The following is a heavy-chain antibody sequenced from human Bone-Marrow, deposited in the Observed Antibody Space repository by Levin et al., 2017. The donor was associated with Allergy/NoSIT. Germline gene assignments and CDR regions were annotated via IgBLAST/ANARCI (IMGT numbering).Heavy chain of an antibody. CDR2: IKSKTDGGTA. CDR3: STEKVAPEGRLGY. D-gene: IGHD3-16*01. J-gene: IGHJ4*02. Sequence: TGGSLRLSCAASGFTFNTAWLNWVRQAPGKGLQWVGRIKSKTDGGTADYAAPVKGRFTISRDDSKNTLNLQMNSLITEDTAVYYCSTEKVAPEGRLGYWGQGTLVTVSS. CDR1: GFTFNTAW. V-gene: IGHV3-15*01.